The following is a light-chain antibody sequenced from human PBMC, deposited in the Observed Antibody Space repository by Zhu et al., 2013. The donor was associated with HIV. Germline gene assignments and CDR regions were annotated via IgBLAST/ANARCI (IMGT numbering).Light chain of an antibody. CDR2: GAS. V-gene: IGKV3-20*01. CDR1: QTVFSTY. Sequence: DIVLTQSPDTLSLSPGERATLSCRASQTVFSTYVAWYQQRPGQAPRLLIFGASSRASGIPDRFSGSGSGTDFTLTISRLEPEDFAVYYCQQYDSSPLTFGGGTKVEI. J-gene: IGKJ4*01. CDR3: QQYDSSPLT.